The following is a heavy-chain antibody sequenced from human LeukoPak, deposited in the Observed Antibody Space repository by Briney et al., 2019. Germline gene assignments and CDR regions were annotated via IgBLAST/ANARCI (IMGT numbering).Heavy chain of an antibody. CDR3: ARVADGYYFDY. Sequence: ASVKVSCKASGYPFTGYYMHWVRHAPGQGLDWMVWINPNSGDTNYAQKFHGRVTMTSDTSINTAYMELSRLTSDDTAVYHCARVADGYYFDYWGQGTLVTVSS. D-gene: IGHD6-25*01. CDR2: INPNSGDT. CDR1: GYPFTGYY. J-gene: IGHJ4*02. V-gene: IGHV1-2*02.